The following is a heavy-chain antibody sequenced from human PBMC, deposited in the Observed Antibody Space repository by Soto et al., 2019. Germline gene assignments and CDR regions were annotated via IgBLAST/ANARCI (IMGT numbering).Heavy chain of an antibody. D-gene: IGHD1-20*01. CDR2: IKQDGSEK. J-gene: IGHJ4*02. V-gene: IGHV3-7*01. CDR3: ARGTYNLIYYFDY. CDR1: GFTFSSYW. Sequence: GGSLRLSCAASGFTFSSYWMSWVRQAPGKGLEWVANIKQDGSEKYYVDSVKGRFTISRDNAKNPLYLQMNSLRAEDTAVYYCARGTYNLIYYFDYWGQGTLVTVSS.